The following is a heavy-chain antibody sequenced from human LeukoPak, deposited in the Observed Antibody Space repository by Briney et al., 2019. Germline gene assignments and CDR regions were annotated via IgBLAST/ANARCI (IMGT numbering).Heavy chain of an antibody. D-gene: IGHD3-10*01. J-gene: IGHJ5*02. Sequence: KASETLSLTCTVSGGSISSYYWSWIRQPPGKGLEWIGYMYYRGNTNYNPSLKSRVTMSVDTSKNQFSLKLSSVTAADTAVYYCARDRGSGSYYNWFDPWGQGTLVTVSS. CDR1: GGSISSYY. V-gene: IGHV4-59*12. CDR3: ARDRGSGSYYNWFDP. CDR2: MYYRGNT.